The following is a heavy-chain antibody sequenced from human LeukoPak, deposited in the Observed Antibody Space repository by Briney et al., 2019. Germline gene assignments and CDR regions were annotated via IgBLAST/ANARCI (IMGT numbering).Heavy chain of an antibody. CDR2: IYYSGST. D-gene: IGHD4-11*01. Sequence: SETLSLTCTVSGGSISSSSYYWGWIRQPPGKGLEWIGSIYYSGSTYYNPSLKSRVTISVDTSKNQFSLKLSSVTAADTAVYYCARDKGDDDYSNYGFDYWGQGTLVTVSS. J-gene: IGHJ4*02. V-gene: IGHV4-39*07. CDR3: ARDKGDDDYSNYGFDY. CDR1: GGSISSSSYY.